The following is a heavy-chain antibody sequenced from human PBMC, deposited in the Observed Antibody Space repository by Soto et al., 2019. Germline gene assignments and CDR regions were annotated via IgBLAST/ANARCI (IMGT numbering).Heavy chain of an antibody. Sequence: PGGSLRLSCAASGFTLSGYDIHWVRQATGKGLEWVSGIGSAGDTYYEDSVKGRFTISRENAKNSLYLQMNSLRAEDTAVYYCVKGGYHYFDYWGQGTPVTVSS. J-gene: IGHJ4*02. V-gene: IGHV3-13*01. CDR1: GFTLSGYD. CDR3: VKGGYHYFDY. D-gene: IGHD5-12*01. CDR2: IGSAGDT.